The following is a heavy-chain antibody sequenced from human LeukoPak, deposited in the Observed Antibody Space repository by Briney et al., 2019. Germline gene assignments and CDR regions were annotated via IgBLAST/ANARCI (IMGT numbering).Heavy chain of an antibody. CDR3: ATDLGSSRPNF. J-gene: IGHJ4*02. D-gene: IGHD6-13*01. V-gene: IGHV3-7*01. CDR1: GFSFSTYW. CDR2: IKQDGSEK. Sequence: GGSLRLSCAASGFSFSTYWMSGVRQAPGKGLEWVANIKQDGSEKYYVDSAKGRFTISRDNAKNSLYLQMNSLTAEDTAVYYCATDLGSSRPNFWGQGILVTVSS.